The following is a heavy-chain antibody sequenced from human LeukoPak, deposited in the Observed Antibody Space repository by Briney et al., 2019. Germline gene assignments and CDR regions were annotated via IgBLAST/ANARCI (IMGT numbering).Heavy chain of an antibody. Sequence: PGGSLRLPCAASGFTFSAYAMSWVRQAPGKGLEWVSTFSDTDTGTYYADSVKGRFTISGDTSKNTLYLQMSGLRAEDTAIYYCAKELTRMTVAGTFGYWGREPWSPSPQ. J-gene: IGHJ4*02. CDR3: AKELTRMTVAGTFGY. CDR1: GFTFSAYA. D-gene: IGHD6-19*01. CDR2: FSDTDTGT. V-gene: IGHV3-23*01.